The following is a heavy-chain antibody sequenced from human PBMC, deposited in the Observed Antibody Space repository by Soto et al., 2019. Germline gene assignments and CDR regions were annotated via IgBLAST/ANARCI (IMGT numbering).Heavy chain of an antibody. Sequence: GGSLRLSCAASGFTFSSYEMNWVRQAPGKGLEWVSYISSSGSTIYYADSVKGRFTISRDNAKNSLYLQMNSLRAEDTAVYYCARELYYDFWSGSTWDYYYGMDVWGQGTTVTVS. CDR3: ARELYYDFWSGSTWDYYYGMDV. D-gene: IGHD3-3*01. V-gene: IGHV3-48*03. CDR2: ISSSGSTI. CDR1: GFTFSSYE. J-gene: IGHJ6*02.